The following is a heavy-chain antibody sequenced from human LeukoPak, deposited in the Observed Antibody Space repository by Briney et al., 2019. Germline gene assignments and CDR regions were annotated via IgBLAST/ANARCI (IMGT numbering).Heavy chain of an antibody. CDR1: GYSISSGYY. CDR2: IYSSGDT. Sequence: SETLSLTCTVSGYSISSGYYWSWIRQPAGKGLEWIGRIYSSGDTNYKPSLKRRFTMSVDTSENQCSLKLSSVTAADTAVYYCARASYYYDSSGYYYSAFDIWGQGTMVTVSS. V-gene: IGHV4-4*07. J-gene: IGHJ3*02. D-gene: IGHD3-22*01. CDR3: ARASYYYDSSGYYYSAFDI.